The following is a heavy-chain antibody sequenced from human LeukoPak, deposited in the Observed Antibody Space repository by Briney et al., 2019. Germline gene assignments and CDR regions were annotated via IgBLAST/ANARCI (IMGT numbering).Heavy chain of an antibody. CDR1: GGSISSSSYY. CDR2: IYYSGST. J-gene: IGHJ5*02. V-gene: IGHV4-39*07. Sequence: PSETLSLTCTVSGGSISSSSYYWGWIRQPPGKGLEWIGSIYYSGSTYYNPSLKSRVTISVDTSKNPFSLKLSSVTAADTAVYYCARGRALGSPRGWFDPWGQGTLVTVSS. CDR3: ARGRALGSPRGWFDP.